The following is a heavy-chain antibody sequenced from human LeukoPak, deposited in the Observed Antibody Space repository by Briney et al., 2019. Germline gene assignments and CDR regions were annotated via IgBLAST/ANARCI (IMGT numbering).Heavy chain of an antibody. CDR1: GYTFTSYG. D-gene: IGHD2-21*02. CDR2: ISAYNGNT. V-gene: IGHV1-18*01. Sequence: ASVKVSCKASGYTFTSYGISWVRQAPGQGLEWMGWISAYNGNTNYAQKLQGRVTMTTDTSTSTAYMELRSLRSDDTAVYYCARTESYCGGDCYSPGFDYWGQGTLVTVSS. J-gene: IGHJ4*02. CDR3: ARTESYCGGDCYSPGFDY.